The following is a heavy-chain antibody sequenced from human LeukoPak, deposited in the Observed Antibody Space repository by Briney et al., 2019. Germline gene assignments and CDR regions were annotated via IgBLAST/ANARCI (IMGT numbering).Heavy chain of an antibody. D-gene: IGHD6-19*01. CDR1: GYSFTNYW. CDR2: ISPGDSDT. V-gene: IGHV5-51*01. CDR3: ATLSSGWFGVTNS. Sequence: GESLKISCKGSGYSFTNYWIGWVRQIPGKGLEWMGNISPGDSDTRYSPSFQGQVTISADKSISTAYLQWSSLKASDTAMYYCATLSSGWFGVTNSWGQGTLVTVSS. J-gene: IGHJ5*02.